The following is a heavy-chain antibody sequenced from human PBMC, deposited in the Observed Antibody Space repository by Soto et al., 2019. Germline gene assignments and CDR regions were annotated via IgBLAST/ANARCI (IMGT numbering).Heavy chain of an antibody. V-gene: IGHV3-23*01. CDR1: GFIFSSYV. Sequence: EVQLLESGGDLVQPGGSLRLSCTVSGFIFSSYVMSWVRQAPGKGLEWVSDISGSGDNAYYADSVKGRFTNSRDNSKNTLDLQMNSLRAGDTAVYYCARQSRGGITDYWGQGTLVTVSS. CDR2: ISGSGDNA. D-gene: IGHD3-16*01. CDR3: ARQSRGGITDY. J-gene: IGHJ4*02.